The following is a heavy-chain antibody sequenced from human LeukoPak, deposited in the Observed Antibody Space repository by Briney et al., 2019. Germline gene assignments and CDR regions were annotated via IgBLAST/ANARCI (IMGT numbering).Heavy chain of an antibody. Sequence: GAPLILSCAASGFTFSTYAMCWVRPAPGKGLEWVSANSAGGGTIYYADSVKGRFTVSRDNSKNTLYLQINSLRAEDTAVYYCAKDSGGTYFYYYYYMDVWGKGTTVTVSS. CDR3: AKDSGGTYFYYYYYMDV. CDR2: NSAGGGTI. V-gene: IGHV3-23*01. J-gene: IGHJ6*03. CDR1: GFTFSTYA. D-gene: IGHD1-26*01.